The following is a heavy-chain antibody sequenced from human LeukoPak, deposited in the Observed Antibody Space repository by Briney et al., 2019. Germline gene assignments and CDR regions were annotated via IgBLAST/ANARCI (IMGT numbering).Heavy chain of an antibody. Sequence: SETLPLTCTVSGGSISSSSYYWGWIRQPPGKGLEWIGSIHYSGSTYYNPSLKSRVTISVDTSKNQFSLKLSSVTAADTAVYYCARRLPYYHGSGSDPLDYWGQGTLVTVSS. CDR2: IHYSGST. CDR3: ARRLPYYHGSGSDPLDY. D-gene: IGHD3-10*01. CDR1: GGSISSSSYY. V-gene: IGHV4-39*01. J-gene: IGHJ4*02.